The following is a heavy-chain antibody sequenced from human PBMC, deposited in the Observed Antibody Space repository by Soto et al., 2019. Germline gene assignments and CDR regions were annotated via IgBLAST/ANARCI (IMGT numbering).Heavy chain of an antibody. V-gene: IGHV4-59*01. D-gene: IGHD2-21*02. CDR3: ARYIVVVTATYAFDI. J-gene: IGHJ3*02. Sequence: SETLSLTCTVSGGSISSYYWSWIRQPPGKGLEWIGYIYYSGSTNYNPSLKSRVTISVDTSKNQFSLKLSSVTAADTAVYYCARYIVVVTATYAFDIWGQGTMVTVSS. CDR1: GGSISSYY. CDR2: IYYSGST.